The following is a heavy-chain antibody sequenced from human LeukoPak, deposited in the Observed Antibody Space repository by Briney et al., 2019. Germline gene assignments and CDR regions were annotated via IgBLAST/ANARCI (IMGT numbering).Heavy chain of an antibody. V-gene: IGHV3-30*18. Sequence: GGSLRLSCAASGFTFSSYGMHWVRQAPGKGLEWVAVISYDGSNKYYADSVKGRFTISRDNSKNTLYLQMNSLRAEGTAVYYCAKDSAFYDSSGYGYFQHWGQGTLVTVSS. CDR2: ISYDGSNK. CDR1: GFTFSSYG. CDR3: AKDSAFYDSSGYGYFQH. D-gene: IGHD3-22*01. J-gene: IGHJ1*01.